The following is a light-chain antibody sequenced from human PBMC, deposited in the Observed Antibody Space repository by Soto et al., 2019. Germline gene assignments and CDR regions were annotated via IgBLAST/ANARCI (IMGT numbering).Light chain of an antibody. CDR1: QGISSY. V-gene: IGKV1-9*01. CDR3: QQYDNYPLT. Sequence: DIQLTQSPSFLSASVGDRVTITCRASQGISSYLAWYQQKPGKAPKLLIYAASTLQSGVPSRFSGSGSGTEFTLTISSLQPEDFATYHCQQYDNYPLTFGGGTKVEIK. CDR2: AAS. J-gene: IGKJ4*01.